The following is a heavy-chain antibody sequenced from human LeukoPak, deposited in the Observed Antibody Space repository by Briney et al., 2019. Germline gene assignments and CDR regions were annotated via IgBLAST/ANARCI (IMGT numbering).Heavy chain of an antibody. J-gene: IGHJ6*03. CDR1: GGTFSSYA. Sequence: ASVNLSFKASGGTFSSYAIGWVRQSIGQGLEWMGGIIPIFGSANHPQKFRGRVPINTNESTSTAYMELNSLRSEDTAVYYCARGKMSGSYTPLPGHYYYYYIDVWGKGTTVTVSS. V-gene: IGHV1-69*05. CDR2: IIPIFGSA. D-gene: IGHD1-26*01. CDR3: ARGKMSGSYTPLPGHYYYYYIDV.